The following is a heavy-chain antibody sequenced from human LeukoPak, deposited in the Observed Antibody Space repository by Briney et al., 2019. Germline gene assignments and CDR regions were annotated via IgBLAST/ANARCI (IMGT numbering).Heavy chain of an antibody. Sequence: HPGGSLRLSCAASGFTFSSYSMNWVRQAPGKGLEWVSYISSSSSTIYYADSVKGRFTISRDNGKNSLYLQMNSLRDEDTAVYYCARVLIGWRANPYYFDYWGQGTLVTVSS. CDR1: GFTFSSYS. V-gene: IGHV3-48*02. D-gene: IGHD3-22*01. CDR3: ARVLIGWRANPYYFDY. CDR2: ISSSSSTI. J-gene: IGHJ4*02.